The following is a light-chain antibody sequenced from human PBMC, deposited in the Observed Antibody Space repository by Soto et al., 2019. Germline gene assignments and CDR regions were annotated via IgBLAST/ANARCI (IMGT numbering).Light chain of an antibody. CDR2: GNS. Sequence: QSVLTQPPSVSGAPGQRGTISCTGSSSNIGAGYDVHWYQQLPGTAPKLLIYGNSNRPSGVPDRFSGSKSGTSPSLAITGLQAEDEAGYYCQSYDSSLSGYVFGTGTKLTVL. CDR3: QSYDSSLSGYV. J-gene: IGLJ1*01. V-gene: IGLV1-40*01. CDR1: SSNIGAGYD.